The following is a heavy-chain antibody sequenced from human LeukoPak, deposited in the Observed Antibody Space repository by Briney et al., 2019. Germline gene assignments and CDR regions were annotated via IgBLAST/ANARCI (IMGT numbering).Heavy chain of an antibody. D-gene: IGHD3-22*01. CDR2: INHSGST. CDR3: ARGRGTYYYDSSGYYHPYYFDY. V-gene: IGHV4-34*01. Sequence: SETLSLTCAVYGGSFSGYYWSWIRQPPGKGLEWIGEINHSGSTNYNPSLKSRVTISVDTSKNQFSLKLSSVTAADTAVYYCARGRGTYYYDSSGYYHPYYFDYWGQGTLVTVSS. CDR1: GGSFSGYY. J-gene: IGHJ4*02.